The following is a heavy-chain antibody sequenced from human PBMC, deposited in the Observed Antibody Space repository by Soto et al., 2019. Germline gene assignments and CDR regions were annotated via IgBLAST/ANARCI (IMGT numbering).Heavy chain of an antibody. Sequence: ASVKVSCKVSGYTLTELSMHWVRQAPGKGLEWMGGFDAEDGETIYAQKFQGRVTMTEDTSMSTAYMELSRLTSDDTAVYYCARGAGRDGYNFDYWGQGTLVTVSS. D-gene: IGHD5-12*01. CDR2: FDAEDGET. J-gene: IGHJ4*02. CDR1: GYTLTELS. V-gene: IGHV1-24*01. CDR3: ARGAGRDGYNFDY.